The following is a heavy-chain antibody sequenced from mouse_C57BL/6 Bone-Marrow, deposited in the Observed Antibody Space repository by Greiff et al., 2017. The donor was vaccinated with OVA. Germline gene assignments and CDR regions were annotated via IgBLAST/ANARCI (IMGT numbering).Heavy chain of an antibody. Sequence: QVQLKESGAELARPGASVKLSCKASGYTFTSYGISWVKQRTGQGLEWIGEIYPRSGNTYYNEKFKGKATLTADKSYSTSYMELRSLTSEDSAVYFCAKIYYDYDWFAYWGQGTLVTVSA. J-gene: IGHJ3*01. V-gene: IGHV1-81*01. CDR2: IYPRSGNT. CDR1: GYTFTSYG. D-gene: IGHD2-4*01. CDR3: AKIYYDYDWFAY.